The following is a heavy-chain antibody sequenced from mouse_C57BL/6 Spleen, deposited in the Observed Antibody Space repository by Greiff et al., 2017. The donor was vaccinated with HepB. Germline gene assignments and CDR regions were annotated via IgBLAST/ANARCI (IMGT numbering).Heavy chain of an antibody. V-gene: IGHV1-53*01. CDR2: INPSNGGT. Sequence: QVQLQQPGTELVKPGASVKLSCKASGYTFTSYWMHWVKQRPGQGLEWIGNINPSNGGTNYNEKFKSKATLTVDKSSSTAYMQLSSLTSEDSAVYYCARWLTAQAAEAWFAYWGQGTLVTVSA. J-gene: IGHJ3*01. D-gene: IGHD3-2*02. CDR1: GYTFTSYW. CDR3: ARWLTAQAAEAWFAY.